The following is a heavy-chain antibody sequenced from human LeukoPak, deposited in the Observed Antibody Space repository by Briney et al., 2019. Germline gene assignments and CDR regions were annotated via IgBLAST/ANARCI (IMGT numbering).Heavy chain of an antibody. J-gene: IGHJ4*02. D-gene: IGHD3-10*01. CDR1: GYTFTGYY. CDR3: ERGGYYYGSGSYLFDY. V-gene: IGHV1-2*02. Sequence: ASVEFSCKASGYTFTGYYMHCVREAPGQRGGWRGGSNPNSGGANYAQKFQGRVTMTRQTSISTAYLELSRLRSDDTAVYYCERGGYYYGSGSYLFDYWGQGTMVTVSS. CDR2: SNPNSGGA.